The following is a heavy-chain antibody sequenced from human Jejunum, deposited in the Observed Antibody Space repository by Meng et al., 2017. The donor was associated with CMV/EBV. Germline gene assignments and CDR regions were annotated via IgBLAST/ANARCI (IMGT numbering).Heavy chain of an antibody. J-gene: IGHJ4*02. CDR1: GGSSGHYY. V-gene: IGHV4-34*01. CDR2: INDSGST. CDR3: ARVQWLVYYFDY. D-gene: IGHD6-19*01. Sequence: WDVYGGSSGHYYWSWIRQPPGKGLEWIGQINDSGSTYYNPSLKSRVTMSVNTSKNQFSLNLNSVTAADTALYFCARVQWLVYYFDYWGQGILVTVSS.